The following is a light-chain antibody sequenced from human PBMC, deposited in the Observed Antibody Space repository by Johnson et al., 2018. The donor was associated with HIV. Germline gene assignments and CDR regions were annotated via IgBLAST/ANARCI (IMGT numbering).Light chain of an antibody. CDR1: SSNIGNNY. V-gene: IGLV1-51*01. CDR2: DNN. CDR3: GTWDSSLNV. Sequence: QSVLTQPPSVSAAPGQKVTISCSGSSSNIGNNYVSWYQQLPGTAPKLLIYDNNKRPSGIPDRFSGSKSGTSATLGITGLQTGDEADYYCGTWDSSLNVFGTWTKVTGL. J-gene: IGLJ1*01.